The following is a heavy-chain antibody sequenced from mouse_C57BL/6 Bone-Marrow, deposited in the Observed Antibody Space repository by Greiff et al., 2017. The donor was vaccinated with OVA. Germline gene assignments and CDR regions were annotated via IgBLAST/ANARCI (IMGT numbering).Heavy chain of an antibody. V-gene: IGHV1-4*01. CDR3: AGVVAYYAMDY. J-gene: IGHJ4*01. Sequence: LQESGAELARPGASVKMSCKASGYTFTSYTMHWVKQRPGQGLEWIGYINPSSGYTKYNQKFKDKATLTADKSSSTAYMQLSSLTSEDSAVYYCAGVVAYYAMDYWGQGTSVTVSS. CDR1: GYTFTSYT. D-gene: IGHD1-1*01. CDR2: INPSSGYT.